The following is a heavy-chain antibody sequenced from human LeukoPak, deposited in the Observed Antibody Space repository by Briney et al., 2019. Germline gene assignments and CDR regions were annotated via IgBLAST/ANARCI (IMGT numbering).Heavy chain of an antibody. D-gene: IGHD1/OR15-1a*01. J-gene: IGHJ6*04. CDR2: INKDGGGI. CDR1: GFPFSNSW. Sequence: RPGGSLRLSCALSGFPFSNSWMYWVRQAPGKGLEGVANINKDGGGISYVDSVKGRFIISRDNARNSLYLQMNSLRVEDTAVYFCAGGNSMDVWGKGTAVTVSS. V-gene: IGHV3-7*03. CDR3: AGGNSMDV.